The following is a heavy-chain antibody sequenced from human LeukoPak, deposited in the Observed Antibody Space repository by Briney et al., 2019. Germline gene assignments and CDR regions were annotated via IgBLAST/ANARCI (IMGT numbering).Heavy chain of an antibody. CDR1: GGSISSYY. CDR2: IYYSGST. Sequence: PSETLSLTCTVSGGSISSYYWSWIRQPPGKGLEWIGYIYYSGSTNYNPSLKSRVTISVDTSKNQFSLKLSSVTAADTAVYYCARAPRIQLWTHDAFDIWGQGTMVTVSS. D-gene: IGHD5-18*01. CDR3: ARAPRIQLWTHDAFDI. V-gene: IGHV4-59*01. J-gene: IGHJ3*02.